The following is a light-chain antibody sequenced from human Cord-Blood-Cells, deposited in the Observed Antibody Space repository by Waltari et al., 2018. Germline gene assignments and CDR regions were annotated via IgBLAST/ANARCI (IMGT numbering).Light chain of an antibody. Sequence: EIVLTQSPGTLSLSPGERATLSCRASQSVSSSYLAWYQQKPGQAPRLLISGASSRDTGIPDRFSGSGSGTDFTLTISRLEPEDFAVYYCQQYGSSPLTFGGGTKVEIK. V-gene: IGKV3-20*01. CDR2: GAS. CDR1: QSVSSSY. J-gene: IGKJ4*01. CDR3: QQYGSSPLT.